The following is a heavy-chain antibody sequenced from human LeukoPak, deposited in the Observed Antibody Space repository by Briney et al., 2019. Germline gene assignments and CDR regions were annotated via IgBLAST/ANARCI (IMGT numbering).Heavy chain of an antibody. CDR2: INPNSGDT. D-gene: IGHD1-26*01. CDR3: ARRLQVGATMDVDY. J-gene: IGHJ4*02. CDR1: GYTFTGYY. V-gene: IGHV1-2*02. Sequence: ASVKVSCKASGYTFTGYYMHWVRQAPGQGLEWMGWINPNSGDTNYAQKFQGRVTMTRDTSISTAYMEPSRLRSDDTAVYYCARRLQVGATMDVDYRGQGTLVTVSS.